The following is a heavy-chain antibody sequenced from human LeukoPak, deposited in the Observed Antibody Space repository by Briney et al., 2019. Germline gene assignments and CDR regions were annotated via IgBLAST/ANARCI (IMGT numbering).Heavy chain of an antibody. CDR3: ATCTSTSCYKNSGAAFHI. Sequence: GGSLRLSCAASGFTFSSYWMHWVRQAPGKGLVWVSRINTDGSSTSYADSVKGRFTISRDNAKNTLYLQMNRLRSDDTAVYFCATCTSTSCYKNSGAAFHIWGQGTMVTVSS. CDR1: GFTFSSYW. CDR2: INTDGSST. J-gene: IGHJ3*02. D-gene: IGHD2-2*02. V-gene: IGHV3-74*01.